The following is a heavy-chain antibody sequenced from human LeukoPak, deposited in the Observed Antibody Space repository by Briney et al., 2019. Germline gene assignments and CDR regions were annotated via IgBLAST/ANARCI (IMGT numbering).Heavy chain of an antibody. J-gene: IGHJ4*02. Sequence: SQTLSLTCAISGDSISSNSAAWNWIRQSPSRGLEWLGRTYYRSKWYNDYEVSVNSRITINPDTSKTQYYLQLNSVTPEDTAVYYCARSQNFGIDHFDYWGQGTLVTVSS. CDR3: ARSQNFGIDHFDY. D-gene: IGHD3-3*01. CDR2: TYYRSKWYN. V-gene: IGHV6-1*01. CDR1: GDSISSNSAA.